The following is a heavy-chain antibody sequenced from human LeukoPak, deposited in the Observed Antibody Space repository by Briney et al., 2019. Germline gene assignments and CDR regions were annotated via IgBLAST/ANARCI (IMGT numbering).Heavy chain of an antibody. Sequence: GGSLRLSCAASGFTFSSYSMNWVRQAPGKGLEWVSYISSSSSTIYYADSVKGRFTISRDNAKNSLYLQMNSLRSDDTAVYYCARDGPDNYGSGSYHTNFWGQGTLVTVSS. CDR1: GFTFSSYS. D-gene: IGHD3-10*01. CDR2: ISSSSSTI. V-gene: IGHV3-48*01. J-gene: IGHJ4*02. CDR3: ARDGPDNYGSGSYHTNF.